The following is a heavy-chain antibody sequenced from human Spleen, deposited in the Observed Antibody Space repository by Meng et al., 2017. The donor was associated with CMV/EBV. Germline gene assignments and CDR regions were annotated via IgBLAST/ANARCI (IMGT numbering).Heavy chain of an antibody. J-gene: IGHJ4*02. CDR3: ASQQRTLLYGYYFDY. CDR1: GGTLSSYA. Sequence: SGGTLSSYAISWVRQAPGQGLEWMGGIIPIFGTTYYAQDLKGRVTITTDESTSTVSMELSSLRSEDTAVYYCASQQRTLLYGYYFDYWGQGTLVTVSS. V-gene: IGHV1-69*05. CDR2: IIPIFGTT. D-gene: IGHD2-2*02.